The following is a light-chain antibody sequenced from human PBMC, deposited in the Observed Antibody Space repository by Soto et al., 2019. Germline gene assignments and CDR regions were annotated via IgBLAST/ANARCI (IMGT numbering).Light chain of an antibody. Sequence: EIVMTQSPVTLSVSPGERATLSCRASQSVSTNLAWYQQKPGQAPRLLIYSASTGATGIPARFSASGSGTEFTLTISSLLSEDFAVYYCQQYNSWPLTFGGETKVEIK. CDR1: QSVSTN. V-gene: IGKV3-15*01. CDR2: SAS. J-gene: IGKJ4*01. CDR3: QQYNSWPLT.